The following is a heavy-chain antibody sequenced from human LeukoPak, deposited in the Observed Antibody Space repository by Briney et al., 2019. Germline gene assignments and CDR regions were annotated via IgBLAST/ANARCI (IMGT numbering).Heavy chain of an antibody. V-gene: IGHV3-7*01. CDR1: GFTLSSYW. D-gene: IGHD3-22*01. CDR2: IKQDGSEK. Sequence: PGGSLRLSCAASGFTLSSYWMSWVRQSPGKGLEWVANIKQDGSEKYYVDSVKGRFTIYRDNAKNSLYLQMNSLRAEDTAVYYCASRLTDSSGYYPSYYFDYWGQGALVTVSS. J-gene: IGHJ4*02. CDR3: ASRLTDSSGYYPSYYFDY.